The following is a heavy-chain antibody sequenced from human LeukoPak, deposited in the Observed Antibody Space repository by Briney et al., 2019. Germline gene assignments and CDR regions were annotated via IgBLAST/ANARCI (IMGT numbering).Heavy chain of an antibody. CDR3: ARETYSNYGAYYYYYMDV. J-gene: IGHJ6*03. D-gene: IGHD4-11*01. Sequence: GGSLRLSCAASGFTFSSYSMNWVRQAPGKGLEWVSSISSSSSYIYYADSVKGRFTISRDNAKNSLYLQMNSLRAEDTAVYCCARETYSNYGAYYYYYMDVWGKGTTVTVSS. CDR2: ISSSSSYI. V-gene: IGHV3-21*04. CDR1: GFTFSSYS.